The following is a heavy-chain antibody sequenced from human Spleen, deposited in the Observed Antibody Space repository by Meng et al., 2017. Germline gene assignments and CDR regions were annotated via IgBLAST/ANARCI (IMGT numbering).Heavy chain of an antibody. V-gene: IGHV4-4*02. J-gene: IGHJ5*02. CDR3: ASQVFSGLNWFGP. CDR1: GGSISSNNW. D-gene: IGHD3-10*01. CDR2: IYHSGST. Sequence: VQLQASGPGLVKPSGTLSLTCAVSGGSISSNNWWSWVRQPPGKGLEWIGEIYHSGSTNYNPSLKSRVTMSVDKSKNQFSLKLSSVTAADTAVYYCASQVFSGLNWFGPWGQGTLVTVSS.